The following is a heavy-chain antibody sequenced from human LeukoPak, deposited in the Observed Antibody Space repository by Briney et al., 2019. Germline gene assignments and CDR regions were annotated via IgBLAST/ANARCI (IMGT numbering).Heavy chain of an antibody. V-gene: IGHV1-18*01. Sequence: ASMKVSCKASGYTFTTYGINWLRQAPGQGLEWMGWISVYNGNTKFAQKFQARVTMTTDTPTSPAYMELRSLRSDDTAVYYCARDHIAVRPGHFDYWGQGTLVPVSS. D-gene: IGHD6-19*01. CDR2: ISVYNGNT. J-gene: IGHJ4*02. CDR3: ARDHIAVRPGHFDY. CDR1: GYTFTTYG.